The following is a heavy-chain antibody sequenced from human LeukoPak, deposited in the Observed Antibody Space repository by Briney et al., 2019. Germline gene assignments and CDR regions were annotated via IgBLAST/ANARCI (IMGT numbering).Heavy chain of an antibody. D-gene: IGHD3-10*01. V-gene: IGHV3-23*01. J-gene: IGHJ4*02. CDR3: AKDPDGTMARGVIIMYFDH. CDR2: IDYSGGSS. CDR1: GFSLGSYE. Sequence: GGSLRLSCIVSGFSLGSYEMSWIRQAPGKGLEWVSSIDYSGGSSYYPESVKGRFTISRDDPKNTLYLQLNSLRAEDTAVYYCAKDPDGTMARGVIIMYFDHWGQGTLVTVSS.